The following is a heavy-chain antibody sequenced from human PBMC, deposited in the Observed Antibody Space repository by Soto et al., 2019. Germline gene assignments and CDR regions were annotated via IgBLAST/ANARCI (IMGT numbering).Heavy chain of an antibody. V-gene: IGHV1-69*01. J-gene: IGHJ5*02. CDR1: GGTFSNFG. Sequence: QVQLVQSGAEVKKPGSSVRVSCKASGGTFSNFGFSWVRQAPGQGLEWMGGIIPIFASSNYAQKFQGRLTITADESTSTAYMDLSSLRSEDTAVYFCAKDVGFQQLLFVFAPWGQGTLVTVSS. D-gene: IGHD6-13*01. CDR2: IIPIFASS. CDR3: AKDVGFQQLLFVFAP.